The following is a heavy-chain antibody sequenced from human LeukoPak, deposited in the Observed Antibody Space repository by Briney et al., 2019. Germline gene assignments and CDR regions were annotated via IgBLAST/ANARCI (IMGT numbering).Heavy chain of an antibody. CDR3: AKEGVPAPALTGITPYYFDY. CDR1: GFTFISYG. D-gene: IGHD1-7*01. Sequence: GGSLRLSCAASGFTFISYGMHWVRQSPGKCLEWVAFIRYDVSNKYYADSVKGRFYLSRDNSKSTLYLHMRSLRAADRPVYYCAKEGVPAPALTGITPYYFDYCGQGTLVTGSS. J-gene: IGHJ4*02. CDR2: IRYDVSNK. V-gene: IGHV3-30*02.